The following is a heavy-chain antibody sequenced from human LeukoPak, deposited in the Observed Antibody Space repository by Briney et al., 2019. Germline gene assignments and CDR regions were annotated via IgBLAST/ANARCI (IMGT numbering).Heavy chain of an antibody. Sequence: ASVEVSCKASGYTFTSYGISWVRQAPGQGLEWMGWISAYNGNTNYAQKLQGRVTMTTDTSTSTAYMELRSLRSDDTAVYYCAREPRNRPYYYDSSGYYPYWGQGTLVTVSS. CDR2: ISAYNGNT. J-gene: IGHJ4*02. V-gene: IGHV1-18*01. CDR1: GYTFTSYG. D-gene: IGHD3-22*01. CDR3: AREPRNRPYYYDSSGYYPY.